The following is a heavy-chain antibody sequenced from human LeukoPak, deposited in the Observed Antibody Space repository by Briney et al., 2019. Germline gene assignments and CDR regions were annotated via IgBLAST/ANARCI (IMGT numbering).Heavy chain of an antibody. Sequence: GGSLRLSCAVSGFTFSDYNMNWVRQAPGKGLEWVSYISSAGSIIYYADSVKGRFTISRDNVKNSLFLQMNSLRAEDTAVYYCARDAQWLVHKWFDPWGQGTLVTVSS. J-gene: IGHJ5*02. D-gene: IGHD5-12*01. CDR1: GFTFSDYN. CDR2: ISSAGSII. V-gene: IGHV3-48*01. CDR3: ARDAQWLVHKWFDP.